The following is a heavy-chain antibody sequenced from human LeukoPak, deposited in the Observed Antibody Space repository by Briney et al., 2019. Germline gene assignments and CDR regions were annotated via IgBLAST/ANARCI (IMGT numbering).Heavy chain of an antibody. CDR2: INPNSGGT. CDR3: ARAPRYSGYEPFDY. Sequence: ASVKVSCKASGYTFTGYYMHWVRQAPGQGLEWMGWINPNSGGTNYAQKFQGRVTMTRDTSISTAYMELSRLRSDDTAVYYCARAPRYSGYEPFDYWGQGTLVTVSS. D-gene: IGHD5-12*01. J-gene: IGHJ4*02. V-gene: IGHV1-2*02. CDR1: GYTFTGYY.